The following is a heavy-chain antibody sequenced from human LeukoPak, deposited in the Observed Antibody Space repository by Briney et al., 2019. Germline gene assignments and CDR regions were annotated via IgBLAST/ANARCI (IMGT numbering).Heavy chain of an antibody. Sequence: GESLKISCKGSGYSFTSYWIGWVRQMPGKGLEWMGIIYPGDSDTRYSPSFQGQVTISADKSISTAYLQWSSLKASDTAMYYCARSSIYGGNSGSFFDIWGQGTMVTVSS. CDR1: GYSFTSYW. J-gene: IGHJ3*02. CDR3: ARSSIYGGNSGSFFDI. V-gene: IGHV5-51*01. CDR2: IYPGDSDT. D-gene: IGHD4-23*01.